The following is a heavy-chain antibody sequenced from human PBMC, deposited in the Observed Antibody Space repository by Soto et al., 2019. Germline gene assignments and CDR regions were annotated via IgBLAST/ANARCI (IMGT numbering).Heavy chain of an antibody. CDR2: IDPSDSYT. J-gene: IGHJ6*02. V-gene: IGHV5-10-1*01. CDR1: GYSFTNYW. D-gene: IGHD2-2*01. CDR3: ASSPRGYCSSTSCRELGNYYGMDV. Sequence: PGESLKISCKGSGYSFTNYWISWVRQMPGKGLEWMGRIDPSDSYTNYSPSFQGHVTISADKSISTAYLQWSSLKAPDTAMYYCASSPRGYCSSTSCRELGNYYGMDVWGQGTTVTVSS.